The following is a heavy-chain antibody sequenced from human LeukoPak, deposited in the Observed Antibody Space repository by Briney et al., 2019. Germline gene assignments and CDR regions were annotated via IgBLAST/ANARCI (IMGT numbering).Heavy chain of an antibody. CDR2: ITSSGSTT. D-gene: IGHD3-16*01. V-gene: IGHV3-11*01. CDR1: GFTFSDYY. J-gene: IGHJ4*02. Sequence: PGGSLRLSCAASGFTFSDYYMTWIRQAPGEGLEWISYITSSGSTTFYAESVKGRFTISRDNAKKSLYLQMNSLRAEDTAVYYCARVGMRITPVLAYGSFDYWGQGTLVTVSS. CDR3: ARVGMRITPVLAYGSFDY.